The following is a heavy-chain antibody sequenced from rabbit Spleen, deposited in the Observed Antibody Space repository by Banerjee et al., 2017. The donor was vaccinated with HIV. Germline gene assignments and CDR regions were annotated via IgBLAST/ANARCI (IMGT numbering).Heavy chain of an antibody. Sequence: QELVESGGGLVQPGESLKLSCKASGFTLSSYYMNWVRQAPGKGLEWIACIDTSDGDTDYANWPKGRFTISKTSSTTVTLQMTSLTAADTATYFCARNYVNAFDPWGPGTLVTVS. D-gene: IGHD1-1*01. V-gene: IGHV1S40*01. J-gene: IGHJ2*01. CDR1: GFTLSSYY. CDR2: IDTSDGDT. CDR3: ARNYVNAFDP.